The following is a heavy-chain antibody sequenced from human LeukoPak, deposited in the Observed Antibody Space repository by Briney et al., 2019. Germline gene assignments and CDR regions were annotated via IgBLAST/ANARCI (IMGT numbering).Heavy chain of an antibody. CDR3: ARAGFTENY. D-gene: IGHD1-14*01. CDR2: ISNSGITI. J-gene: IGHJ4*02. V-gene: IGHV3-48*02. Sequence: GGSLRLSCAASGFTLSNYRMNWVRQAPGKGLEWVSYISNSGITIYYADSVKGRFTISRDNAKNSLFLQMNSLRDEDTAVYYCARAGFTENYWGQGTLVTVSS. CDR1: GFTLSNYR.